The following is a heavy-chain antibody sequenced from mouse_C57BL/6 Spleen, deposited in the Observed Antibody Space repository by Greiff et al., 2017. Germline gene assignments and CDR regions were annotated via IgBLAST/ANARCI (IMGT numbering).Heavy chain of an antibody. CDR1: GFTFSSYA. V-gene: IGHV5-4*01. CDR3: ARDHYGSSYGFAY. Sequence: EVKLVESGGGLVKPGGSLKLSCAASGFTFSSYAMSWVRQTPETRLEWVATISDGGSYTYYPDNVKGRFTISRDNAKNNLYLQMSHLKSEDTAMYYCARDHYGSSYGFAYWGQGTLVTVSA. J-gene: IGHJ3*01. CDR2: ISDGGSYT. D-gene: IGHD1-1*01.